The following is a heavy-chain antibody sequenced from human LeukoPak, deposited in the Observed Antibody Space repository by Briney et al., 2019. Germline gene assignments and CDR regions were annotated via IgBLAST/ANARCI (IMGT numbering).Heavy chain of an antibody. D-gene: IGHD1-26*01. J-gene: IGHJ4*02. Sequence: ASVKVSCKASGYTFTSYAISWVRQAPGQGLEWMGWINIYNGYTNYAQKLQGRVTMTTDTSTSTAYMEVRSLRSDDTAVYYCTRVYTGSSPSWHWGPGTLVTVSS. CDR1: GYTFTSYA. V-gene: IGHV1-18*01. CDR2: INIYNGYT. CDR3: TRVYTGSSPSWH.